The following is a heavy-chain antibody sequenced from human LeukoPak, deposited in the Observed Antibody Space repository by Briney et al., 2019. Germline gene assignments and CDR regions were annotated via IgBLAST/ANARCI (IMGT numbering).Heavy chain of an antibody. CDR3: ARGNSGSHWGDHYFYMDV. J-gene: IGHJ6*03. Sequence: SETLSLTCAVYGGSFRGYFWGWVRQTPGKGLGGLGEITHNGGTNYIPSLSGRVSVFQDVSKNQFSLKLSSVTAADTGVYYCARGNSGSHWGDHYFYMDVWGKGTTVIVSS. CDR1: GGSFRGYF. V-gene: IGHV4-34*01. CDR2: ITHNGGT. D-gene: IGHD1-26*01.